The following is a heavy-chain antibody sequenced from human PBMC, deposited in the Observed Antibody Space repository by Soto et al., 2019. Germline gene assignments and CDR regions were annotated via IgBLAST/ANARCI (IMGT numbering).Heavy chain of an antibody. J-gene: IGHJ4*02. CDR3: ARGGSAYYDFWSGPPFDY. Sequence: GGSLRLSCAASGFTFSSYSMNWVRQAPGKGLEWVSSISSSSSYIYYADSVKGRFTISRDNAKNSLYLQMNSLRAEDTAVYYCARGGSAYYDFWSGPPFDYWGQGTLVTVSS. V-gene: IGHV3-21*01. D-gene: IGHD3-3*01. CDR2: ISSSSSYI. CDR1: GFTFSSYS.